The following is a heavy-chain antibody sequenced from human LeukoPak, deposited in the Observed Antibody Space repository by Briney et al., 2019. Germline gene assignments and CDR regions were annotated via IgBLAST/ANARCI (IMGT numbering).Heavy chain of an antibody. D-gene: IGHD1-26*01. J-gene: IGHJ5*02. CDR3: ARDKVGATSRNWFDP. CDR1: GGSFSGYY. V-gene: IGHV3-21*01. Sequence: KPSETLSLTCAVYGGSFSGYYWSWIRQPPGKGLEWVSSISSSSSYIYYADSVKGRFTISRDNAKNSLYLQMYSLRAEDTAVYYCARDKVGATSRNWFDPWGQGTLVTVSS. CDR2: ISSSSSYI.